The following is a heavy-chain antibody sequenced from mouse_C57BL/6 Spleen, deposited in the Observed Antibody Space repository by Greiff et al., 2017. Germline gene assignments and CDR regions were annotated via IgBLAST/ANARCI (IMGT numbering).Heavy chain of an antibody. CDR1: GYTFTSYW. D-gene: IGHD1-1*01. CDR3: ARWIFTTVVATGYDAMDY. Sequence: QVQLQQPGAELVRPGTSVKLSCKASGYTFTSYWMHWVKQRPGQGLEWIGVIDPSDSYTNYNQKFKGKATLTVDTSSSTASMQLSSLTSEDSAVYYCARWIFTTVVATGYDAMDYWGQGTSVTVSS. V-gene: IGHV1-59*01. CDR2: IDPSDSYT. J-gene: IGHJ4*01.